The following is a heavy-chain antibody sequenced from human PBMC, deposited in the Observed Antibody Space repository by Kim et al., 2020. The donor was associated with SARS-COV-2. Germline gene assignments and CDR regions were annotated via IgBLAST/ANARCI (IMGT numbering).Heavy chain of an antibody. CDR1: GGTFSSYA. J-gene: IGHJ4*02. CDR2: IIPIFGTA. CDR3: ARESPSKSLLGL. D-gene: IGHD3-3*01. Sequence: SVKVSCKASGGTFSSYAISWVRQAPGQGLEWMGGIIPIFGTANYAQKFQGRVTITADESTSTAYMELSSLRSEDTAVYYCARESPSKSLLGLWGQGTLVTVSS. V-gene: IGHV1-69*13.